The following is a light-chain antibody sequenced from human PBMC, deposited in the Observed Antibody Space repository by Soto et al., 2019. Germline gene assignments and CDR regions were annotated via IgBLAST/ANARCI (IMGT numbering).Light chain of an antibody. J-gene: IGKJ1*01. V-gene: IGKV3-20*01. Sequence: IVLTQSPGTLSLSPVERATLSCRASQTGSNSYLAWYQQKSGQAPRLLIYGVSTRATGIPDRFSGSGSGTECALTISRLEPEDFAVYICQHYGYPQWTFGPGTKVEIK. CDR2: GVS. CDR3: QHYGYPQWT. CDR1: QTGSNSY.